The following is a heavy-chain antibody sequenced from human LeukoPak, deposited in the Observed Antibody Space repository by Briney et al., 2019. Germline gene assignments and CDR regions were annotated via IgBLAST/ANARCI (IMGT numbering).Heavy chain of an antibody. CDR1: GYTFTGYY. V-gene: IGHV1-2*02. CDR3: ARGWGLIWSGLTDPYYFDY. CDR2: INPNSGGT. Sequence: VKVSCKASGYTFTGYYMHWVRQAPGQGLEWMGWINPNSGGTNYAQKFQGRVTMTRDTSISTAYMELSRLRSDDTAVYYCARGWGLIWSGLTDPYYFDYWGQGTLSPSPQ. D-gene: IGHD3-3*01. J-gene: IGHJ4*02.